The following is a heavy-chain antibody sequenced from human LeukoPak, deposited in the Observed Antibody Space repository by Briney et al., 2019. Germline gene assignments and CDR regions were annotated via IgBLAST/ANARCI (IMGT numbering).Heavy chain of an antibody. J-gene: IGHJ4*02. CDR3: AKLRTGYSSGWYSGFDY. D-gene: IGHD6-19*01. V-gene: IGHV3-23*01. Sequence: GGSLRLSCEASGFTFSSYAMSWVRQAPGKGLEWVSAISGSGGSTYYADSVKGRFTISRDNSKNTLYLRMNSLRAEDTAVYYCAKLRTGYSSGWYSGFDYWGQGTLVTVSS. CDR1: GFTFSSYA. CDR2: ISGSGGST.